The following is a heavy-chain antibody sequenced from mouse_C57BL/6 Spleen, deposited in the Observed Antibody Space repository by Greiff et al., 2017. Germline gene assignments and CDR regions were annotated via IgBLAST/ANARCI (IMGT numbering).Heavy chain of an antibody. CDR3: ARPLYYSNPYAMGY. CDR2: IDPSDSYT. Sequence: QVQLQQPGAELVKPGASVKLSCKASGYTFTSYWMQWVKQRPGQGLEWIGEIDPSDSYTNYNQKFKGKATLTVYTSSSTAYMQRSSLTSEDSAVYYCARPLYYSNPYAMGYWGQGTSVTVSS. J-gene: IGHJ4*01. D-gene: IGHD2-5*01. V-gene: IGHV1-50*01. CDR1: GYTFTSYW.